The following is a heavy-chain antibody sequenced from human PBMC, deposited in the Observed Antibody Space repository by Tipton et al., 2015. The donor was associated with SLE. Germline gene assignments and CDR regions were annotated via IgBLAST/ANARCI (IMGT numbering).Heavy chain of an antibody. Sequence: GSLRLSCEASGFIVSSDYMCWVRQAPGKGLEWVSVIYGGGGTYYADSVKGRFTLSRDLSKNTLYLQMNSLGGEDTAVYFCARDHYGFDLWGQGTKVTVAS. V-gene: IGHV3-53*05. J-gene: IGHJ3*01. CDR3: ARDHYGFDL. CDR1: GFIVSSDY. CDR2: IYGGGGT.